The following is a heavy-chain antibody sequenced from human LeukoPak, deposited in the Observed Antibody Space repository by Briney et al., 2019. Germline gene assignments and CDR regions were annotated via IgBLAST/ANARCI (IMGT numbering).Heavy chain of an antibody. D-gene: IGHD3-3*01. CDR1: GYTFTSYG. CDR3: AKRGSYDFWSGYYYDY. Sequence: ASVKVSCKASGYTFTSYGISWVRQAPGRGLEWMGWISAYNGNTNYAQKLQGRVTMTTDTSTSTAYMELRSLRSDDTALYYCAKRGSYDFWSGYYYDYWGRGTPVTVSS. V-gene: IGHV1-18*01. J-gene: IGHJ4*02. CDR2: ISAYNGNT.